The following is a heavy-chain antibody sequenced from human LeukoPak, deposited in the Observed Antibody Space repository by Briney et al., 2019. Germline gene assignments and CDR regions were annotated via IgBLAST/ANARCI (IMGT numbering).Heavy chain of an antibody. Sequence: WIRQPPGKGLEWVSSITSPVGRIYNAASLKGRITISRDNARSTLYLQMNSLTAEDTAVYYCATDGRSSGWYGFDYWGQGILVTVSS. V-gene: IGHV3-21*01. CDR3: ATDGRSSGWYGFDY. CDR2: ITSPVGRI. J-gene: IGHJ4*02. D-gene: IGHD6-19*01.